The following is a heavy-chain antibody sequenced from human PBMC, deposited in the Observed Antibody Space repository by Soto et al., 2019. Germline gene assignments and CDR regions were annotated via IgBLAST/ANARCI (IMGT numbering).Heavy chain of an antibody. V-gene: IGHV3-30*03. J-gene: IGHJ4*02. CDR3: VRDRKGAYYDVSGTIGGGYFFDS. CDR1: GFTFNTFG. Sequence: QQQLVESGVGVVKPGRSLRLSCAASGFTFNTFGMHWVRQAPGKGLEWVAVISFDGSTHFYADSVKGRFIISRDNTNNTLFLPLSRLRDEDTAVYYCVRDRKGAYYDVSGTIGGGYFFDSWGQGTLVIVSS. CDR2: ISFDGSTH. D-gene: IGHD3-22*01.